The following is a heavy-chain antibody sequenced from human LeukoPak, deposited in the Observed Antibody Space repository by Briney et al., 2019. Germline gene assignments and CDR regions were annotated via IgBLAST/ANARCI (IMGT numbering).Heavy chain of an antibody. D-gene: IGHD2-15*01. Sequence: QPGGSLRLSCAASGFSFSGYAMSWVRRAPGKRLEWVSTISGSGGSTYYADSVKGRFTFSRDNSKNTLNLQMNSLRAEDTAIYYCAKVFGYCSGGSCFTFPFDYWGQGTLVTVSS. CDR2: ISGSGGST. CDR1: GFSFSGYA. CDR3: AKVFGYCSGGSCFTFPFDY. V-gene: IGHV3-23*01. J-gene: IGHJ4*02.